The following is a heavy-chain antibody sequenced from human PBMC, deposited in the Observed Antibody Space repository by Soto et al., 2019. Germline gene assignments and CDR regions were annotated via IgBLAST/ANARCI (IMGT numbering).Heavy chain of an antibody. Sequence: GGSLRLSCAASGFTFSSYWMSWVRQAPGKGLEWVANIKQDGSEKYYVDSVKGRFTISRDNAKNSLYLQMNSMRAEDKAVYYCTKAYSSGWYDCGQGSLVTVSS. D-gene: IGHD6-19*01. J-gene: IGHJ4*02. CDR3: TKAYSSGWYD. CDR1: GFTFSSYW. V-gene: IGHV3-7*01. CDR2: IKQDGSEK.